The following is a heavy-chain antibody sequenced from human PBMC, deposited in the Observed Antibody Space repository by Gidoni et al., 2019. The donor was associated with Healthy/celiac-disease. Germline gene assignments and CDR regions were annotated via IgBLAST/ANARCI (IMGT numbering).Heavy chain of an antibody. V-gene: IGHV3-7*01. CDR1: GFTFSSYW. CDR3: ARDHIVVVVAAITHFDY. D-gene: IGHD2-15*01. J-gene: IGHJ4*02. CDR2: IKQDGSEK. Sequence: EVQLVESGGGLVQPGGSLRLSCAASGFTFSSYWMSWVRQAPGKGLEWVANIKQDGSEKYYVDSVKGRFTISRDNAKNSLYLQMNSLRAEDTAVYYCARDHIVVVVAAITHFDYWGQGTLVTVSS.